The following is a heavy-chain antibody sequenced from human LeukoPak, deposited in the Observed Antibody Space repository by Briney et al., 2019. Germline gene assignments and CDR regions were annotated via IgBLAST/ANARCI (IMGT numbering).Heavy chain of an antibody. CDR1: GGTFSSYA. J-gene: IGHJ4*02. CDR2: IIPIFGTA. CDR3: AREIGYYDSSGYCDY. D-gene: IGHD3-22*01. V-gene: IGHV1-69*13. Sequence: SVKVSCKASGGTFSSYAISWVRQAPGQGLEWMGGIIPIFGTANYAQKFQGRVTITADESTSTAYMELSSLRSEDTAVYYCAREIGYYDSSGYCDYWGQGTLVTVPS.